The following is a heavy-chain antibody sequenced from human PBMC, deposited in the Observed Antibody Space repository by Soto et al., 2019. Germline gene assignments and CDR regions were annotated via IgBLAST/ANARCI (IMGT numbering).Heavy chain of an antibody. Sequence: GPSVKVSCKVSGYTLTELSMHWVRQAPGKGLEWMGGFDPEVGETIYAQKFQGRVTMPEDTFTDTAYMELSSLRSEDTAVYYCATYYYDSSGYYSFEYWGQGTLVTVS. CDR1: GYTLTELS. J-gene: IGHJ4*02. D-gene: IGHD3-22*01. CDR3: ATYYYDSSGYYSFEY. V-gene: IGHV1-24*01. CDR2: FDPEVGET.